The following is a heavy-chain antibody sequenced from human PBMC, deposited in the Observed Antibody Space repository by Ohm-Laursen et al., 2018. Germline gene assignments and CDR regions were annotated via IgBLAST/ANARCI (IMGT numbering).Heavy chain of an antibody. CDR2: IYWNDDK. CDR3: AQTYSSRGGDYFDY. V-gene: IGHV2-5*01. D-gene: IGHD6-13*01. CDR1: GFSLSTSGVG. J-gene: IGHJ4*02. Sequence: PTQTLTLTCTFSGFSLSTSGVGVGWIRQPPGKALEWLALIYWNDDKRYSPSLKSRLTITKDTSKNQVVLTMTNMDPVDTATYYCAQTYSSRGGDYFDYWGQGTLVTVSS.